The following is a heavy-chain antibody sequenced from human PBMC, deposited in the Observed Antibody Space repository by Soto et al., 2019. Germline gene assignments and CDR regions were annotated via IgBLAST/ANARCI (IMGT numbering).Heavy chain of an antibody. CDR2: INTDGSTT. Sequence: GGSLRLSCAASGFTFGSHWMHWVRQAPGKGLVWVSRINTDGSTTTYADSVKGRFTISRDNTRNTLYLQMDSLRGEDTAVYYCARFGTYYDTSGYLYWGHGALVTVS. D-gene: IGHD3-22*01. CDR3: ARFGTYYDTSGYLY. CDR1: GFTFGSHW. J-gene: IGHJ4*01. V-gene: IGHV3-74*01.